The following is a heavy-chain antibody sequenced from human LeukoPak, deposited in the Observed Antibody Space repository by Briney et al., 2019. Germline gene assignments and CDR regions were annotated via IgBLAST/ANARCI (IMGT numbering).Heavy chain of an antibody. D-gene: IGHD2-15*01. J-gene: IGHJ4*02. V-gene: IGHV4-34*01. CDR3: ARGWYHDY. CDR1: GGSFSGYY. CDR2: INHSGST. Sequence: PSETLSLTCAVYGGSFSGYYWSWIRQPPGEGLEWIGEINHSGSTNYNPSLKSRVTISVDTSKNQFSLKLSSVTAADTAVYYCARGWYHDYWGQGTLVTVSS.